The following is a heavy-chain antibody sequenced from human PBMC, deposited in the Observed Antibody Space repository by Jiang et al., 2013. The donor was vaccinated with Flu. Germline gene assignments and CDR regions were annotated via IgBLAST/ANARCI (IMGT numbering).Heavy chain of an antibody. V-gene: IGHV5-51*01. J-gene: IGHJ4*02. CDR3: ARRGYCSSTSCFGGFDY. Sequence: SLKISCKGSGYSFTSYWIGWVRQMPGKGLEWMGIIYPGDSDTRYSPSFQGQVTISADKSISTAYLQWSSLKASDTAMYYCARRGYCSSTSCFGGFDYWGQGTLVTVSS. D-gene: IGHD2-2*01. CDR1: GYSFTSYW. CDR2: IYPGDSDT.